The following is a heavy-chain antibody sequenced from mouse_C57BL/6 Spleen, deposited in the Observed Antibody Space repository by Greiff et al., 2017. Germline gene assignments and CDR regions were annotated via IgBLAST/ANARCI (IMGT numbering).Heavy chain of an antibody. J-gene: IGHJ3*01. CDR3: TSPGSSSLPFAY. Sequence: EVKLMESGGGLVQPGGSMKLSCAASGFTFSDAWMDWVRQSPETGLEWVAEIRNKANNHATYYAESVKGRFTISRDDSKSSVYLQMNSLGAEDTGIYYCTSPGSSSLPFAYWGQGTLVTVSA. V-gene: IGHV6-6*01. CDR1: GFTFSDAW. CDR2: IRNKANNHAT. D-gene: IGHD1-1*01.